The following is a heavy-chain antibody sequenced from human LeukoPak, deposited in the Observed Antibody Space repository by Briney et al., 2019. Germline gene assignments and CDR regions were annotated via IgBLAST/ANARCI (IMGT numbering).Heavy chain of an antibody. J-gene: IGHJ4*02. V-gene: IGHV4-38-2*02. CDR1: GYSISSGNY. Sequence: SETLCLTCTVSGYSISSGNYWGWIRQPPGKGLEWIGSIYHSGSTYYNPSLKSRVTISVDTSKNQYSLKLSSVTAADTAVYYCARGDRRWLQPVDYWGQGTLVTVSS. CDR3: ARGDRRWLQPVDY. CDR2: IYHSGST. D-gene: IGHD5-24*01.